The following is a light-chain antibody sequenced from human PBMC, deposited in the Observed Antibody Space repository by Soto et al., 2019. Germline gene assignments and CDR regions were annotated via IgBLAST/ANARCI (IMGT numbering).Light chain of an antibody. CDR2: AAS. J-gene: IGKJ5*01. CDR3: QQYGSSLIT. Sequence: EIVLTQSACTLSLSTGERATLSCRASASISSTNLGWYQQKPGQAPRLLIYAASSRATGIPVRFSGSGSGTDFTLTISRLEPEDFAVYYCQQYGSSLITFGQGTRLEI. CDR1: ASISSTN. V-gene: IGKV3-20*01.